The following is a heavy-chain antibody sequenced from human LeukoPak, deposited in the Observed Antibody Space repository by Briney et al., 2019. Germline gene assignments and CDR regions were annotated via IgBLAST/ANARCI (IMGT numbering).Heavy chain of an antibody. Sequence: GGSLRLSCAASGFTFSSYSMNWVRQAPGKGLEWVSYISSSSSTIYYADSVKGRFTISRDNAKNSLYLQMNSLRAEDTAVYYCARAGWSSSSGNANDYWGQGTLVTVSS. J-gene: IGHJ4*02. D-gene: IGHD6-6*01. V-gene: IGHV3-48*04. CDR1: GFTFSSYS. CDR2: ISSSSSTI. CDR3: ARAGWSSSSGNANDY.